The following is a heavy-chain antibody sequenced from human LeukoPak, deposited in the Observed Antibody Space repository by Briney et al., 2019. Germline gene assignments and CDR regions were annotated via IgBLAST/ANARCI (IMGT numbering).Heavy chain of an antibody. D-gene: IGHD1-14*01. CDR1: GYSLTTYY. J-gene: IGHJ6*02. CDR3: ASVYLHGMDV. CDR2: INPIGGST. V-gene: IGHV1-46*01. Sequence: ASVKVSCKASGYSLTTYYMHWVRQAPGQGLEWMAIINPIGGSTNYAQKFQGRVTMTRDTPTNTAYMEVSSLRIEDTAVYYCASVYLHGMDVGGQGPTVTVSS.